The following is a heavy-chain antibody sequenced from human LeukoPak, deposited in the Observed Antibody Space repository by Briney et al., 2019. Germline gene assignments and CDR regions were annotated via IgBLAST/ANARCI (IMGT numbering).Heavy chain of an antibody. J-gene: IGHJ4*02. Sequence: SVKVSCKASGGTFSSYAISWVRQAPGQGLEWVGGIIPIFGTASYAQKFQGRVTITADESTSTAYMELSSLRSEDTAVYYCARLRNGGYCSSTSCYTGDDYWGQGTLVTVSS. V-gene: IGHV1-69*13. CDR2: IIPIFGTA. D-gene: IGHD2-2*02. CDR3: ARLRNGGYCSSTSCYTGDDY. CDR1: GGTFSSYA.